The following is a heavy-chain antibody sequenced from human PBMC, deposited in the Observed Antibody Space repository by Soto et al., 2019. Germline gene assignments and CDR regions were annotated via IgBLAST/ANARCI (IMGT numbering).Heavy chain of an antibody. J-gene: IGHJ4*02. V-gene: IGHV3-66*01. CDR2: IYSGGST. CDR3: ARGYYYGSGSYLVD. CDR1: GFTVSSNY. D-gene: IGHD3-10*01. Sequence: PGGSLRLSCAASGFTVSSNYMSWVRQAPGKGLEWVSVIYSGGSTYYADSVKGRFTISRDNSKNTLYLQMNSLRAEDTAVYYCARGYYYGSGSYLVDWGQGTLVTVSS.